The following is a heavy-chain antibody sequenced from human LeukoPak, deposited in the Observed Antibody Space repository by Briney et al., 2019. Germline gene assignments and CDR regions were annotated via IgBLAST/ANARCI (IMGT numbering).Heavy chain of an antibody. CDR3: ARTTWAKPFDY. J-gene: IGHJ4*02. Sequence: ASVKVSCKASGGTFSSYAISWVRQAPGQGLEWMGRISAYNGNTNYAQKLQGRVTMTTDTSTSTAYMELRSLRSDDTAVYYCARTTWAKPFDYWGQGTLVTVSS. V-gene: IGHV1-18*01. CDR2: ISAYNGNT. CDR1: GGTFSSYA. D-gene: IGHD4-17*01.